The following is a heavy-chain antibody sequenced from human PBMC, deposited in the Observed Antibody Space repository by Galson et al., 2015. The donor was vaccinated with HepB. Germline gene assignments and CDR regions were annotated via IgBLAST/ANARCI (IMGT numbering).Heavy chain of an antibody. V-gene: IGHV1-2*06. CDR2: INPNSGGT. CDR3: ARARYSSSPPDH. Sequence: SVKVSCKASGYTFTGYYMNWVRQAPGQGLEWLGRINPNSGGTNYAQKFQGRVTMTTDTSTSTVYMELRSLRSDDTALYYCARARYSSSPPDHWGQGTLVTVSS. D-gene: IGHD6-6*01. J-gene: IGHJ5*02. CDR1: GYTFTGYY.